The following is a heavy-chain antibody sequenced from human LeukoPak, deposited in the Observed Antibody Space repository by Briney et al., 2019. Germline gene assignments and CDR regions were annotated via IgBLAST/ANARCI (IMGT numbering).Heavy chain of an antibody. CDR1: GFSFSDAW. Sequence: PGGSRRLSWAAAGFSFSDAWMNWVRQAPGKGLEWVGHXXXKXXXGKPDYIAPVKGRFTISREDPKDTRYLQMNSLSTEDTAMYYCTTRSPARYCSDGACYSSADYWGRGTLVTVSS. CDR3: TTRSPARYCSDGACYSSADY. V-gene: IGHV3-15*07. D-gene: IGHD2-15*01. J-gene: IGHJ4*02. CDR2: XXXKXXXGKP.